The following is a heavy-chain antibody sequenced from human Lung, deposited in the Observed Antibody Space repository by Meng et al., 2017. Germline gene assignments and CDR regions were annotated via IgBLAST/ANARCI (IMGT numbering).Heavy chain of an antibody. CDR1: GYTFTDYY. J-gene: IGHJ4*02. CDR2: INPNSGGT. CDR3: ARENVGDGGYDFDF. V-gene: IGHV1-2*06. D-gene: IGHD5-12*01. Sequence: QVQLVQSGAEVKKPGASVKVSCTASGYTFTDYYIHWVRQAPGQGLEWMGRINPNSGGTNYVQKFQGRVTMTRDKSISKAYMELTRLRSDDTAIYYCARENVGDGGYDFDFWGRGTLVTVSS.